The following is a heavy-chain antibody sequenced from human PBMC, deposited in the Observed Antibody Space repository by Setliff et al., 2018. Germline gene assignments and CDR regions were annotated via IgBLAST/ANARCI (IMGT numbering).Heavy chain of an antibody. V-gene: IGHV1-2*02. CDR3: AKDVVGYSSTWPKRDYFDY. CDR2: INPNSGGT. Sequence: ASVKVSCKASGYTFTGSHIHWVRQAPGQGVEWMGWINPNSGGTNYAQQFQGRVTMTRDNSKKTLFLQMNSLRVEDTAIYYCAKDVVGYSSTWPKRDYFDYWGQGTLVTVSS. CDR1: GYTFTGSH. D-gene: IGHD6-13*01. J-gene: IGHJ4*02.